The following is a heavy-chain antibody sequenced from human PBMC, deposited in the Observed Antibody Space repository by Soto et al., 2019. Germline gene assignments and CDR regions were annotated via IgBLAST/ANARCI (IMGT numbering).Heavy chain of an antibody. J-gene: IGHJ6*02. CDR3: ARSQGSSTSLQIYYYYYYGMDV. CDR2: IIPITATA. D-gene: IGHD2-2*01. V-gene: IGHV1-69*01. CDR1: GGTFGSYA. Sequence: QVQLVQSGAEVKKPGSSVKVSCKASGGTFGSYAISWVRHAPGQGLEWMGGIIPITATANYAQKFQGRVTTTEDESTSTASMQLSSLRSEDTAVYYCARSQGSSTSLQIYYYYYYGMDVWGHGTTVTVSS.